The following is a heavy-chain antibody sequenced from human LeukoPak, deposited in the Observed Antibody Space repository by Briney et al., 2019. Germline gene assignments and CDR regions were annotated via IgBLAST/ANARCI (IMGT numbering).Heavy chain of an antibody. D-gene: IGHD6-13*01. CDR3: ARDMRCSSSCSYFDY. Sequence: SETLSLTCTVSGGSITSSSYYWGWIRQPPGKGLEWIGSIYYSGSTYYNPSLKRRVTISIDTSKNQFSLKLSSVTAADTAVYYCARDMRCSSSCSYFDYWGQGTLVTVSS. CDR2: IYYSGST. J-gene: IGHJ4*02. CDR1: GGSITSSSYY. V-gene: IGHV4-39*07.